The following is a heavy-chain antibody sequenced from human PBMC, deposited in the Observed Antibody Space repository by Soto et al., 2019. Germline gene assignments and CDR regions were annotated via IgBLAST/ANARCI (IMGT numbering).Heavy chain of an antibody. J-gene: IGHJ6*01. Sequence: QVQLVQSGAEVKKPGASVKVSCKASGYTFTGYYMHWVRQAPGQGLEWMGWINTNSGGTNYAQQVQGRVTMTRDTSISAAYMELSRLRSDDTAVYYCATDMPYYDSSGYSVYYYGMDVWGQGTTVTVSS. CDR3: ATDMPYYDSSGYSVYYYGMDV. V-gene: IGHV1-2*02. CDR1: GYTFTGYY. CDR2: INTNSGGT. D-gene: IGHD3-22*01.